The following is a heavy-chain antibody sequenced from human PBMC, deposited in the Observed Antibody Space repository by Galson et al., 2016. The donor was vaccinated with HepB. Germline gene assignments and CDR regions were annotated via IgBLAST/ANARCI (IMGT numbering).Heavy chain of an antibody. J-gene: IGHJ6*03. CDR2: ISQSGSPQ. Sequence: SLILSCAASGFSFSSYDMHWVRQPPGKGLEWVAVISQSGSPQLYTDPVKGRFSISRDNSKNTMYLEMNSLGPKDTAMYYCARDLIVGAPDYMDVWGKGTTVTVSS. D-gene: IGHD1-26*01. CDR3: ARDLIVGAPDYMDV. V-gene: IGHV3-30*04. CDR1: GFSFSSYD.